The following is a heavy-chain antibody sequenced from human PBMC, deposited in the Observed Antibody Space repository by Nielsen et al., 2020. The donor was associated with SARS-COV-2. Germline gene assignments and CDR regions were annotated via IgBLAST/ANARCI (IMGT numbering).Heavy chain of an antibody. V-gene: IGHV7-4-1*02. J-gene: IGHJ6*02. D-gene: IGHD2-2*01. Sequence: SVKVSCKASGYTFTSYAMNWVRQAPGQGLEWMGWINTNTGNPTYAQGFTGRFVFSLDTSVSTAYLQISSLKAEDTAVYYCASGVVVVPALDYYYYGMDVWGQGTTVTVSS. CDR1: GYTFTSYA. CDR3: ASGVVVVPALDYYYYGMDV. CDR2: INTNTGNP.